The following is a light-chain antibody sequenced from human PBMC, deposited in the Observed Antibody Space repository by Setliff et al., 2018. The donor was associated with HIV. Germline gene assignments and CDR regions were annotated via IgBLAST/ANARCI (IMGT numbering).Light chain of an antibody. CDR2: SDN. Sequence: QSVLTQPPSASGTPGQRVTISCSGSSSNIGSNTVNWYKQLPGTAPKLLIYSDNQRPSGVPDRFSGSKSGTSASLAISGLQSEDEADYYCAAWDDSLNGYVFATVTKV. CDR1: SSNIGSNT. J-gene: IGLJ1*01. V-gene: IGLV1-44*01. CDR3: AAWDDSLNGYV.